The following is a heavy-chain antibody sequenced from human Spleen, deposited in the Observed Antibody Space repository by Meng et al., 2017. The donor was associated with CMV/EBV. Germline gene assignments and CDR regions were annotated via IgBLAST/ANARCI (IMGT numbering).Heavy chain of an antibody. D-gene: IGHD5-18*01. CDR3: AKTLNGYGGEDS. Sequence: GGSLRLSCAASGFTFNYYCMTWVRQAPGKGLEWISLISDSGDSPYYADSVKGRFIISRDNSKNMVYLQMKSLRADDTARYYCAKTLNGYGGEDSWGQGTLVTVSS. V-gene: IGHV3-23*01. CDR2: ISDSGDSP. J-gene: IGHJ4*02. CDR1: GFTFNYYC.